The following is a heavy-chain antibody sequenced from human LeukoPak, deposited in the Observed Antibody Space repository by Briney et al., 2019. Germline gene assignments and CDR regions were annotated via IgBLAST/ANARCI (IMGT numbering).Heavy chain of an antibody. CDR1: DDSFSSDY. CDR2: ISYIGSP. Sequence: PSETLSLTCAVSDDSFSSDYWTWIRQPPGKGLGWIGYISYIGSPNYNPSLKSRVTISIDTSRNQFSLRLSSVTAADTAVYYCARDLVTVTKGFDIWGQGTMVSVSS. J-gene: IGHJ3*02. D-gene: IGHD4-17*01. V-gene: IGHV4-59*01. CDR3: ARDLVTVTKGFDI.